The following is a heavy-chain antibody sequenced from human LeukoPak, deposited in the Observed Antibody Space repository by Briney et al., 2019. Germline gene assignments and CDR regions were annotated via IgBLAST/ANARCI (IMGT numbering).Heavy chain of an antibody. CDR1: GFPFSSYW. J-gene: IGHJ4*02. D-gene: IGHD3-10*01. V-gene: IGHV3-7*03. CDR3: AREIWFGELFPYYFDY. CDR2: IKQDGSKK. Sequence: GGSLRLSCVASGFPFSSYWMTWVRQAPGKGLEWVANIKQDGSKKSYVDSVKGRFTISRDNAKNSLYLQMNSLRAEDTAVYYCAREIWFGELFPYYFDYWGQGTLVTVSS.